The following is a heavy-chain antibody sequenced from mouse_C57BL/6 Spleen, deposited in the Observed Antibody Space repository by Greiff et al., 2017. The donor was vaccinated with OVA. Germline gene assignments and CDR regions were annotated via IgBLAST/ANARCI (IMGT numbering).Heavy chain of an antibody. CDR1: GYSFTGYY. V-gene: IGHV1-42*01. CDR2: INPSTGGT. J-gene: IGHJ4*01. D-gene: IGHD1-1*01. Sequence: VQLKESGPELVKPGDSVKISCKASGYSFTGYYMNWVKQSPEKSLEWIGEINPSTGGTTYNQKFKAKATLTVDKSSSTAYMQLKSLTSEDSAVYYCARSSYGSSDYYAMDYWGQGTSVTVSS. CDR3: ARSSYGSSDYYAMDY.